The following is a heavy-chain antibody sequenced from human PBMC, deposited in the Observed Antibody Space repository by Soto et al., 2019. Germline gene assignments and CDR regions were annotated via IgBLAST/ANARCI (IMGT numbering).Heavy chain of an antibody. D-gene: IGHD4-17*01. CDR3: ARVDGDWGN. Sequence: QVQLVESGGGVVQPGRSLRLSCAASGFTFSSYAMHWVRQAPGKGLEWVAVISYDGSNKYYADSVKGRFTISRDNSKNTLYLQMNSLRAEDTAVYDCARVDGDWGNWGLGTLVTVSS. J-gene: IGHJ4*02. V-gene: IGHV3-30-3*01. CDR1: GFTFSSYA. CDR2: ISYDGSNK.